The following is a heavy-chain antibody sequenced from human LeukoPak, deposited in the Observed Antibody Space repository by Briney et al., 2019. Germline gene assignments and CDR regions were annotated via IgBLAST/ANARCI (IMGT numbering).Heavy chain of an antibody. Sequence: PGGSLRLSCAASGFTFSSFEMNWVRQAPGKGLEWISYITSSGSTIYYADSVKGRFTISRDNAKNSLYLQMNSLRAEDTAIYYCAVAYCGDDCLGYYIDSWGQGTLVAVSS. CDR3: AVAYCGDDCLGYYIDS. D-gene: IGHD2-21*02. V-gene: IGHV3-48*03. J-gene: IGHJ4*02. CDR1: GFTFSSFE. CDR2: ITSSGSTI.